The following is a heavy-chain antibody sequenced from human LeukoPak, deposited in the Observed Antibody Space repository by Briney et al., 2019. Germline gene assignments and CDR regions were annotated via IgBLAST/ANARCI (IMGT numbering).Heavy chain of an antibody. J-gene: IGHJ5*02. CDR3: ASDIAAAGSFDP. V-gene: IGHV4-4*07. CDR1: GGSISSYY. Sequence: SETLSLTCTVSGGSISSYYRSWIRQPAGKGLEWIGRIYTSGSTNYNPSLKSRVTMSVDTSKNQFSLKLSSVTAADTAVYYCASDIAAAGSFDPWGQGTLLTVSS. D-gene: IGHD6-13*01. CDR2: IYTSGST.